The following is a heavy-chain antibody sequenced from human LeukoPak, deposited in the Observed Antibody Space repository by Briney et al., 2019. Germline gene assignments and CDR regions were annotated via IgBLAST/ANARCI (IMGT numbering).Heavy chain of an antibody. CDR2: INPSGGST. Sequence: GSVKVSCKASGYTFTSYYMHWVRQAPGQGLEWMGIINPSGGSTSYAQKFQGRVTMTRDTSTSTVYMELSSLRSEDTAVYYCARDDAGYSGYDYPFDYWGQGTLVTVSS. CDR3: ARDDAGYSGYDYPFDY. CDR1: GYTFTSYY. D-gene: IGHD5-12*01. V-gene: IGHV1-46*01. J-gene: IGHJ4*02.